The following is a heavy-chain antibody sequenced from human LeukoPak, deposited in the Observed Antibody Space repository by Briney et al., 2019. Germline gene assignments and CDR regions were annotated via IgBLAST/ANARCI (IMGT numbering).Heavy chain of an antibody. CDR3: AREAEYYDILTGYYKRGGRFDY. D-gene: IGHD3-9*01. J-gene: IGHJ4*02. Sequence: PGGSLRLSCAASGFTFSSYGMHWVRQAPGKGLEWVAFIRYDGSNKYYADSVKGRFTISRDNSKNTLYLQMNSLRAEDTAVYYCAREAEYYDILTGYYKRGGRFDYWGQGTLVTVSS. CDR2: IRYDGSNK. V-gene: IGHV3-30*02. CDR1: GFTFSSYG.